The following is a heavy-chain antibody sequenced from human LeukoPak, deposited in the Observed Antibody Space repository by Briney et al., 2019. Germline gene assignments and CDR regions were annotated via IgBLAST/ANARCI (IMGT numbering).Heavy chain of an antibody. CDR3: ARATVDYGFDY. CDR2: IYTSGST. J-gene: IGHJ4*02. CDR1: GGSISSGSYY. D-gene: IGHD4/OR15-4a*01. V-gene: IGHV4-61*02. Sequence: SQTLSLTCTVSGGSISSGSYYWSWIRQPAGKGLGWIGRIYTSGSTNYNPSLKSRVTISVDTSKNQFSLKLSSVTAADTAVYYCARATVDYGFDYWGQGTLVTVSS.